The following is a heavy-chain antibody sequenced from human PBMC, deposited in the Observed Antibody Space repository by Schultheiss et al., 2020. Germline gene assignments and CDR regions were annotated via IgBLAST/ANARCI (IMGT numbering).Heavy chain of an antibody. D-gene: IGHD5-18*01. CDR1: GGSISSSSYY. CDR2: IYYSGST. V-gene: IGHV4-39*07. CDR3: ARGSYSYGSRYFDY. Sequence: SETLSPTCTVSGGSISSSSYYWGWIRQPPGKGLEWIGSIYYSGSTYYNPSLKSRVTISVDTSKNQFSLKLSSVTAADTAVYYCARGSYSYGSRYFDYWGKGTLVTVSS. J-gene: IGHJ4*02.